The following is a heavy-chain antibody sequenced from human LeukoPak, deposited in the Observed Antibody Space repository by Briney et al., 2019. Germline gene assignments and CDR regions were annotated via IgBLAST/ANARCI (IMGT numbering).Heavy chain of an antibody. J-gene: IGHJ1*01. Sequence: GGSLRLSCAASGFTFSSYWMHWVRQAPGKGLVWVSRINTDGSSTSYADSVKGRFTISRDNAKNTLYLQMNSLRAEDTAVYYCARYGDFWSGLQYFQHWGQGTLVTVSS. V-gene: IGHV3-74*01. D-gene: IGHD3-3*01. CDR2: INTDGSST. CDR1: GFTFSSYW. CDR3: ARYGDFWSGLQYFQH.